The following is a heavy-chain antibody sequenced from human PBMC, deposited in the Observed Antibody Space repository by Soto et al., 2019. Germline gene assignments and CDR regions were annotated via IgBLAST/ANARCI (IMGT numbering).Heavy chain of an antibody. J-gene: IGHJ4*02. V-gene: IGHV4-61*01. CDR1: GGSVSSGSYY. CDR3: ARADEWLLSIDI. Sequence: SETLALTCTVSGGSVSSGSYYWSWIRQPPGKGLEWIGYIYYSGSTNYNPSLKSRVTISVDTSKNQFSLKLSSVTAADTAVYYCARADEWLLSIDIWGQGTLVTVSS. CDR2: IYYSGST. D-gene: IGHD3-3*01.